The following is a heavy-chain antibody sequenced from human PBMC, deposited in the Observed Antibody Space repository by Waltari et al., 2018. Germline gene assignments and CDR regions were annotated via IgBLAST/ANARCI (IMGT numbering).Heavy chain of an antibody. CDR1: GFTFDDYA. D-gene: IGHD3-10*01. Sequence: EVQLVESGGGLVQPGRSLRLSCAASGFTFDDYAMHWVRQAPGKGLEWVSGISWNSGSIGYADSVKGRFTISRDNAKNSLYLQMNSLRAEDTALYYCAKSGYYYYMDVWGQGTLVTVSS. CDR3: AKSGYYYYMDV. CDR2: ISWNSGSI. J-gene: IGHJ6*03. V-gene: IGHV3-9*01.